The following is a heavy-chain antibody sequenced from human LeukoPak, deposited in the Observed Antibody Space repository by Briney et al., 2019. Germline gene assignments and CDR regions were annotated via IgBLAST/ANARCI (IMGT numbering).Heavy chain of an antibody. CDR2: IYYSGST. D-gene: IGHD6-13*01. CDR3: ARVPRIEAGATGDWFDP. V-gene: IGHV4-59*01. Sequence: SETLSLTCTVSGGSISSYYWSWIRQPPGKGLEWIGFIYYSGSTNYNPSLKSRVTISVDASKNQFFLNLRSVTAADTAVYYCARVPRIEAGATGDWFDPWGQGTVVTVSS. CDR1: GGSISSYY. J-gene: IGHJ5*02.